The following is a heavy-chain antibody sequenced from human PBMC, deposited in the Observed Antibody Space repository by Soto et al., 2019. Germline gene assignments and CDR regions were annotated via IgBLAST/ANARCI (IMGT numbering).Heavy chain of an antibody. V-gene: IGHV3-23*01. D-gene: IGHD2-21*02. Sequence: EVQLLESGGGFVQPGGSLRLSCAATGFTFSVYAMTWVRQAPGKGLEWVSAVTASGGSTYSADSVKGQFTISRDNSKNTRCLQMNSLSAEDTAVYYCASLGVGDWANYYYYYGMDVLGQGTTVTVSS. CDR1: GFTFSVYA. J-gene: IGHJ6*02. CDR3: ASLGVGDWANYYYYYGMDV. CDR2: VTASGGST.